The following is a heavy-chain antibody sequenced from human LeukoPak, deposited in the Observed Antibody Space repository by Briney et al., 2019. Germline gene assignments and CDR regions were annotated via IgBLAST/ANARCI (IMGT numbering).Heavy chain of an antibody. V-gene: IGHV1-8*02. J-gene: IGHJ4*02. CDR1: GGTFSSYA. D-gene: IGHD3-9*01. CDR2: MNPNSGNT. CDR3: ARGHYDILTDDY. Sequence: GASVKVSCKASGGTFSSYAINWVRQATGQGLEWMGWMNPNSGNTGYAQKFQGRVTMTRNTSISTAYMELSSLRSEDTAVYYCARGHYDILTDDYWGQGTLVTVSS.